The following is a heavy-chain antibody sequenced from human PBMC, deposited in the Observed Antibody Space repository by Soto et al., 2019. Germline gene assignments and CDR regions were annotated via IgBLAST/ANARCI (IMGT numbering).Heavy chain of an antibody. D-gene: IGHD2-2*01. Sequence: QVQLVESGGGVVQPGRSLRLSCAASGFTFSDHAMHWVRQAPGKGLEWVAVVSNDGSSEYYAGFVRGRFTLSRDNSKDTLYLQMNTLRPEDTAVYYCAKWKVPNAGEYYFDYWGQGTLVTVSS. CDR2: VSNDGSSE. CDR1: GFTFSDHA. J-gene: IGHJ4*02. CDR3: AKWKVPNAGEYYFDY. V-gene: IGHV3-30*18.